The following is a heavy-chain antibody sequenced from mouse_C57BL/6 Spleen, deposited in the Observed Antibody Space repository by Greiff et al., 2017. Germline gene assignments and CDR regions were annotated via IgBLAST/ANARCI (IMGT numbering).Heavy chain of an antibody. CDR3: ARGGDYDFYFDY. CDR1: GYSITSGYY. Sequence: EVQLQESGPGLVKPSQSLSLTCSVTGYSITSGYYWNWIRQFPGNKLEWMGYISYDGSNNYNPSLKNRISITRDTSKNQFFLKLNSVTTEDTATYYCARGGDYDFYFDYWGQGTTLTVSS. J-gene: IGHJ2*01. V-gene: IGHV3-6*01. CDR2: ISYDGSN. D-gene: IGHD2-4*01.